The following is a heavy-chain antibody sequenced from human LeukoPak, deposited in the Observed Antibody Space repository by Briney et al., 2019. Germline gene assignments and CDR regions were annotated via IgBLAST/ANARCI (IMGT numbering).Heavy chain of an antibody. CDR3: AKEGDFWSGSPPFDY. D-gene: IGHD3-3*01. CDR2: ILYDGSKN. V-gene: IGHV3-30*18. J-gene: IGHJ4*02. CDR1: VITFSSYG. Sequence: GRSLRLSCAASVITFSSYGMTWVRQAPGKGLEWVAIILYDGSKNCYVESVKGRFTISRDNSKNTLYLQMNSLRAEDTAVYYCAKEGDFWSGSPPFDYWGQGTLVTVSS.